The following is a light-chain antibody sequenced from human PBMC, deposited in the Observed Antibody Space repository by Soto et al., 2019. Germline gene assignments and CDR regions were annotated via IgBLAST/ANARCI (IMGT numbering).Light chain of an antibody. CDR3: QVWDDDSDHHV. CDR1: NLGSKT. Sequence: SYELTQPPLVSVAPGQTARITCGGDNLGSKTVHWYQQKPGQAPVLVVYDDSDRPSGIPERFSGSNSGNTATLTISRVGAGDEADYYCQVWDDDSDHHVFGTGTKLTVL. CDR2: DDS. V-gene: IGLV3-21*02. J-gene: IGLJ1*01.